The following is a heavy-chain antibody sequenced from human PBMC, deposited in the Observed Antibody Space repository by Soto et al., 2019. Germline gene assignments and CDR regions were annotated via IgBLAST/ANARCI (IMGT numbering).Heavy chain of an antibody. CDR1: GASIGSGGW. D-gene: IGHD1-26*01. CDR3: ARQEGGTGPDK. V-gene: IGHV4-4*02. Sequence: QVHLQESGPGLVKPSETLSLTCAVSGASIGSGGWWSWVRQPPGKGLEWIAEIFHDGNTNYSPSPRSRVTISVAKSQNQSSLNVYSWPAADPPFYYGARQEGGTGPDKWGQGPWSPSPQ. CDR2: IFHDGNT. J-gene: IGHJ1*01.